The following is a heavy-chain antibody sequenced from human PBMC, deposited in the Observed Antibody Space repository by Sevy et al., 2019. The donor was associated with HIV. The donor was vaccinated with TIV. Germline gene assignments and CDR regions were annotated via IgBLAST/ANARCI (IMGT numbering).Heavy chain of an antibody. Sequence: ASVKVSCKASGYTFTGYYMHWVRQAPGQGLEWMGWINPNSGGTNYAQKFQGRVTMTRDTSFSTAYMEVSRLGSEDTAVYYCAGEGYDFWSGYRDNWFDPWGQGTLVTVSS. CDR2: INPNSGGT. J-gene: IGHJ5*02. D-gene: IGHD3-3*01. CDR1: GYTFTGYY. CDR3: AGEGYDFWSGYRDNWFDP. V-gene: IGHV1-2*02.